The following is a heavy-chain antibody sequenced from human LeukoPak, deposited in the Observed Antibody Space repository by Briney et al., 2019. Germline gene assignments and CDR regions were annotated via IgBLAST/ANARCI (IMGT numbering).Heavy chain of an antibody. CDR3: ARDQGQYDTLTGYRSYFDY. CDR2: IYSAGSGGST. J-gene: IGHJ4*02. CDR1: GFTVSFNY. V-gene: IGHV3-66*01. D-gene: IGHD3-9*01. Sequence: GGSLRLSCAASGFTVSFNYMSWVRQAPGKGLEFVSTIYSAGSGGSTYYADSVKGRFTISRDDSKNTLYLQMNSLRAEDTAVYYCARDQGQYDTLTGYRSYFDYWGQGTLVTVSS.